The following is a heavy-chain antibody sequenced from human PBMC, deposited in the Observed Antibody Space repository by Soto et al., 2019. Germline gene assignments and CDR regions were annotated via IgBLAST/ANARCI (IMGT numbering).Heavy chain of an antibody. J-gene: IGHJ6*02. CDR1: GGTFSSYA. V-gene: IGHV1-69*06. D-gene: IGHD3-3*02. CDR2: IIPIFGTA. CDR3: ARHPKHFWSGYYVPLYYGMDV. Sequence: SVKVSCKSSGGTFSSYAISWVRQAPGQGLEWMGGIIPIFGTANYAQKFQGRVTITADKSTSTAYMELSSLRSEDTAVYYCARHPKHFWSGYYVPLYYGMDVWGQGSTVTVYS.